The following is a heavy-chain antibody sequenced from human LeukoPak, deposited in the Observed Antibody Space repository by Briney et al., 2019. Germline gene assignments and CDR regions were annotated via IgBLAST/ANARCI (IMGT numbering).Heavy chain of an antibody. CDR2: ISAYNGNT. D-gene: IGHD3-10*01. CDR3: ARKKAGTRGNWFDP. CDR1: GYTFTSYA. J-gene: IGHJ5*02. Sequence: ASVKVSCKASGYTFTSYAMNWVRQAPGQGPEWMGWISAYNGNTNYAQKLQGRATMTTDTSTSTAYMELRSLRSDDTAVYYCARKKAGTRGNWFDPWGQGTLVTVSS. V-gene: IGHV1-18*01.